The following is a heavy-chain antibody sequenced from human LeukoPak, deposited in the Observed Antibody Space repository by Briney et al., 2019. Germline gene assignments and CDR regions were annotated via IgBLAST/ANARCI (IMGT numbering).Heavy chain of an antibody. CDR3: ARDRGGDGSGTYYYYGMDV. V-gene: IGHV4-59*01. J-gene: IGHJ6*02. Sequence: GSLRLSCAASGFTFSRSAMSWIRQPPGKGLEWIGYIYYSGSTNYNPSLKSRVTISVDTSKNQFSLKLSSVTAADTAVYYCARDRGGDGSGTYYYYGMDVWGQGTTVTVSS. D-gene: IGHD3-10*01. CDR2: IYYSGST. CDR1: GFTFSRSA.